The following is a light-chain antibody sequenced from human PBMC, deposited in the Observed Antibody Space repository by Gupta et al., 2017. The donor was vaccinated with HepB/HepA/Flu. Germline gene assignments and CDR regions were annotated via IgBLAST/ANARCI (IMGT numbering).Light chain of an antibody. CDR1: QDITNY. Sequence: DIQMTQSTSSLSASVGDRVTITCQASQDITNYLNWYQQKAGKAPKLLINHASNLETGVPSRFSGSGSGTDFTFTITSLQPEDVATYFCQQFDNLPQLTFGGGTKVEIK. V-gene: IGKV1-33*01. CDR3: QQFDNLPQLT. CDR2: HAS. J-gene: IGKJ4*01.